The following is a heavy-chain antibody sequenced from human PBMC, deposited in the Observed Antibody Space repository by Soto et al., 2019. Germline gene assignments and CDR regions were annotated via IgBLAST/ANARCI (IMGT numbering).Heavy chain of an antibody. Sequence: SETLSLTCAVSGGSISSGDYSWSWIRLPPGKGLEWIGYIYHSGSTYYNPSLKSRVTISVDRSKNQFSLKLSSVTAADTAVYYCARGYGDYALDYWGQGTLVTVSS. CDR1: GGSISSGDYS. V-gene: IGHV4-30-2*01. CDR3: ARGYGDYALDY. D-gene: IGHD4-17*01. CDR2: IYHSGST. J-gene: IGHJ4*02.